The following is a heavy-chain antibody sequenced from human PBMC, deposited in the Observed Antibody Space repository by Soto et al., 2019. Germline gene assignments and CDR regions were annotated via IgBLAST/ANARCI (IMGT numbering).Heavy chain of an antibody. CDR1: GDSVSSNSAT. D-gene: IGHD4-17*01. J-gene: IGHJ5*02. V-gene: IGHV6-1*01. CDR2: TYYRSKWYN. CDR3: ARATRTWFDP. Sequence: SQTLSLTCAISGDSVSSNSATWNWIRQSLSRGLEWLGRTYYRSKWYNEYAVSVKSRITINPDTSKNQFSLQLNSVTPEDTAVYYRARATRTWFDPWGQGTLITVSS.